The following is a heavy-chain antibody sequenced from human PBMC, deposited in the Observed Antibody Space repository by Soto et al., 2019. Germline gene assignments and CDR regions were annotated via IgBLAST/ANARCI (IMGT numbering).Heavy chain of an antibody. J-gene: IGHJ4*02. CDR3: ARADYYDSSGYGYYFDY. CDR1: GFTVKNNY. CDR2: IYGGGNT. Sequence: EVKLAESGGRLVQPGGSLRLSCAASGFTVKNNYMTWVRQAPGKRPEWVSVIYGGGNTYYADSVKGRFTISRDNSKNTLNLQMNSLRAEDTAVYFCARADYYDSSGYGYYFDYWGQGTLVTVSS. D-gene: IGHD3-22*01. V-gene: IGHV3-66*01.